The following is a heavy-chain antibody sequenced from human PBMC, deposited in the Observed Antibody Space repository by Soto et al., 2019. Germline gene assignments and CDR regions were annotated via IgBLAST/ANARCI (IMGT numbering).Heavy chain of an antibody. CDR3: ARDRLMEVRNYFDY. Sequence: PGGSLRLSCSASGFTFSIYAMRWVRQAPGKGLEWVAVISDDGSNTYYADSVKGRFTMSRENSKNTLYLQMNSLRGEDTVLYYCARDRLMEVRNYFDYWVQGALVTVSS. J-gene: IGHJ4*02. V-gene: IGHV3-30-3*01. CDR1: GFTFSIYA. CDR2: ISDDGSNT. D-gene: IGHD2-8*01.